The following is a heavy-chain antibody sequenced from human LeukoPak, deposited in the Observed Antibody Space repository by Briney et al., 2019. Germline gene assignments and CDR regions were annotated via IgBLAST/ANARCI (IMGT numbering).Heavy chain of an antibody. D-gene: IGHD5-24*01. J-gene: IGHJ4*02. CDR3: TRATDGYPDLDY. V-gene: IGHV3-71*01. CDR2: IRSKSFGETI. CDR1: GFTFSDYY. Sequence: GGSLRLSCAASGFTFSDYYMSWIRQAPGKGLEWLCFIRSKSFGETILYAPSLKGRFTISRDDSKSIAYLQMNSLKAEDTGMYYCTRATDGYPDLDYWGQGTLVTVSS.